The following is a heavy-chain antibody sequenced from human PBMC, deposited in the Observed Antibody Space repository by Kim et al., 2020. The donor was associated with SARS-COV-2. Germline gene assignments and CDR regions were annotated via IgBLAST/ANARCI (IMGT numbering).Heavy chain of an antibody. CDR3: AKASGDWYFDL. J-gene: IGHJ2*01. CDR2: ISWNSGTK. D-gene: IGHD3-10*01. CDR1: GFNFGDYA. V-gene: IGHV3-9*01. Sequence: GGSLRLSCAASGFNFGDYAMHWVRQAPGKGLEWVSGISWNSGTKNYVDSVKGRFTISRDKVKKYLYLQMDSLRLEDTAFYYCAKASGDWYFDLWGRATLVTVSS.